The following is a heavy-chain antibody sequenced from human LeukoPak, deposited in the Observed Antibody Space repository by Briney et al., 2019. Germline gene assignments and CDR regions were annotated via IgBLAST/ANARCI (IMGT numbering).Heavy chain of an antibody. CDR1: GGSLSCYY. CDR2: MSYSGST. CDR3: ASGSDFGDY. Sequence: SETLSLTCTVSGGSLSCYYWSWIRQPPGKGLEWIGYMSYSGSTNYNPSLKSQVTMSINTSKNQFSLRLSSVTAADTAVYYCASGSDFGDYWGQGTLVTVSS. V-gene: IGHV4-59*01. D-gene: IGHD3-10*01. J-gene: IGHJ4*02.